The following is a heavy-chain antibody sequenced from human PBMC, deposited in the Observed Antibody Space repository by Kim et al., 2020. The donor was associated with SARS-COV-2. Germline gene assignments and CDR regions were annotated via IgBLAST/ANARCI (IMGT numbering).Heavy chain of an antibody. J-gene: IGHJ4*02. CDR3: ARGPNYSPFDY. CDR2: I. V-gene: IGHV3-48*03. Sequence: IYHDDSLRGRLTISRDNDKTALFLQMNSLRAEYTAVYYCARGPNYSPFDYWGQGTLVTVSS. D-gene: IGHD4-4*01.